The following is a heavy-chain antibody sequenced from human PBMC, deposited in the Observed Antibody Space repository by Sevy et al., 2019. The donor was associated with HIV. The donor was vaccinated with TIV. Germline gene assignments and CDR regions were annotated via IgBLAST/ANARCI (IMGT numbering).Heavy chain of an antibody. Sequence: ASVKVSCKASGYTLTGYYMHWVRQAPGQGLEWMGWINPNSGGTNYAQKFQGRVTMTRDTSISTAYMELSRLRSDDTAVYYCARVGAARYPYNWFDPWGQGTLVTVSS. CDR3: ARVGAARYPYNWFDP. D-gene: IGHD6-6*01. V-gene: IGHV1-2*02. CDR1: GYTLTGYY. CDR2: INPNSGGT. J-gene: IGHJ5*02.